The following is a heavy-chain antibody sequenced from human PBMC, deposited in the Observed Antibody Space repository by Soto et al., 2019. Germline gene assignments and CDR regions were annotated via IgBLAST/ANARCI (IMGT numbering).Heavy chain of an antibody. CDR2: IYWDDDK. J-gene: IGHJ5*02. V-gene: IGHV2-5*02. CDR1: GFSLSTSEVG. D-gene: IGHD6-19*01. CDR3: AHAPGIAVTTNWFDP. Sequence: QITLKESGPTLVKPTQTLTLTCTFSGFSLSTSEVGVGWIRQPPGKALQWLALIYWDDDKRYSPSLKRRLTITKDTSKNQVVLTMTNMDPVDTATYYCAHAPGIAVTTNWFDPWGQGILVTVSS.